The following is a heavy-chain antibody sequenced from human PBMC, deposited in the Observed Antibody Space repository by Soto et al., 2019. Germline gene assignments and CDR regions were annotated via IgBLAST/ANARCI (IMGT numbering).Heavy chain of an antibody. CDR1: GYTFTSYG. Sequence: ASVKVSCKASGYTFTSYGISWVRQAPGQGLEWMGWISAYNGNTNYAQKLQGRVTMTTDTSTSTAYMELRSLRSDDTAVYYCARGNAGYCTNGVCYNDYWGQRPLVTVSS. CDR3: ARGNAGYCTNGVCYNDY. CDR2: ISAYNGNT. J-gene: IGHJ4*02. D-gene: IGHD2-8*01. V-gene: IGHV1-18*01.